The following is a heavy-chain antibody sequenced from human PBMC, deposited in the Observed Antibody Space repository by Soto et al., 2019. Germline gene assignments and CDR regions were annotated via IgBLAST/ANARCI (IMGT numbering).Heavy chain of an antibody. V-gene: IGHV3-23*01. Sequence: EVQLLESGGGLVQTGGSLRLSCAASGFAFNIYSMGWVRQAPGKGLEWFSVISGNGASTYYSESVKGRFTISRDLSKNTLFLQMNSLRAEDTAVYYCARLGGYSGYDPFDYWGQGTLVTLSS. CDR2: ISGNGAST. CDR1: GFAFNIYS. D-gene: IGHD5-12*01. J-gene: IGHJ4*02. CDR3: ARLGGYSGYDPFDY.